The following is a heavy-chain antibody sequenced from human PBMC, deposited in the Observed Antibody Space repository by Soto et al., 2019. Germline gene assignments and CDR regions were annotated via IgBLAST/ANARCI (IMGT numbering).Heavy chain of an antibody. V-gene: IGHV3-66*01. CDR3: ARDMVWTTVTTHDDNYMDV. D-gene: IGHD4-4*01. J-gene: IGHJ6*03. CDR2: IYSGGST. CDR1: GFTVSSNY. Sequence: GGSLRLSCAASGFTVSSNYMSWVRQAPGKGLEWVSVIYSGGSTYYADSVKGRFTISRDNSKNTLYLQMNSLRAEDTAVYYCARDMVWTTVTTHDDNYMDVWGKGTTVTVSS.